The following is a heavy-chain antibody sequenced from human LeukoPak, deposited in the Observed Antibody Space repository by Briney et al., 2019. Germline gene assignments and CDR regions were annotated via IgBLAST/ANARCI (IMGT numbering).Heavy chain of an antibody. CDR2: IYSTGST. V-gene: IGHV4-4*09. Sequence: KTSETLSLTCTVSGSPIGTYSWSWIWQPPGKGLEWIGYIYSTGSTHYNPSLKSRATMSLDTSKNQFSLRLSSVTAADTAVFYCARHRAEMATITDDAFDMWGQGTMVTVSS. CDR3: ARHRAEMATITDDAFDM. D-gene: IGHD5-24*01. J-gene: IGHJ3*02. CDR1: GSPIGTYS.